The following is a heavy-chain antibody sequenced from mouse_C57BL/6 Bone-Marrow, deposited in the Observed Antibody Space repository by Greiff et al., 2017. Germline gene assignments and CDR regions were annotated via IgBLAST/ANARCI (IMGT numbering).Heavy chain of an antibody. CDR2: ISSGGSYT. CDR1: GFTFSSYG. Sequence: EVKLVESGGDLVKPGGSLKLSCAASGFTFSSYGMSWVRPTPDKRLEWVATISSGGSYTYYPDSVKGRFTISRDNAKNTLYLQMSSLKSEDTAMYYCARHCYGSSFDYWGQGTTLTVSS. CDR3: ARHCYGSSFDY. J-gene: IGHJ2*01. V-gene: IGHV5-6*02. D-gene: IGHD1-1*01.